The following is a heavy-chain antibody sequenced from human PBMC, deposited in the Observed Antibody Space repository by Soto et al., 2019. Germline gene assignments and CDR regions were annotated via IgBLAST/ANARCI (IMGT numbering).Heavy chain of an antibody. CDR1: GVSFSSYS. Sequence: FSAKVSRKDSGVSFSSYSMSWVGQAPGQGVEWMGGIFPIVGTGNYAQNFQGRVTINADEYTSTAYMQLSSLRSEDTAMYYCARDLRASGRPGMDVWGQGTTVTVSS. CDR2: IFPIVGTG. V-gene: IGHV1-69*13. D-gene: IGHD2-21*01. CDR3: ARDLRASGRPGMDV. J-gene: IGHJ6*02.